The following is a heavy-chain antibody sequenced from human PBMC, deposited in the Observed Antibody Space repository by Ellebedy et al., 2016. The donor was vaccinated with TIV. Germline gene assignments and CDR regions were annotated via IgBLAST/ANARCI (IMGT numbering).Heavy chain of an antibody. CDR2: IFYSGST. CDR3: ARDLYGSGFMDV. CDR1: GGSISSYY. Sequence: SETLSLXCTVSGGSISSYYWSWIRQPPGKGLEWIGYIFYSGSTNYNPSLKSRVTISVDTSKNQFSLKLNSVITADTAVFYCARDLYGSGFMDVWGKGTTVTVSS. J-gene: IGHJ6*03. V-gene: IGHV4-59*01. D-gene: IGHD3-10*01.